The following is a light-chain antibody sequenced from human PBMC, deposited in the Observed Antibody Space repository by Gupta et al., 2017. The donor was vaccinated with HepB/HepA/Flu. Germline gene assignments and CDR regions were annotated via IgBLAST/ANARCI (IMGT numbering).Light chain of an antibody. CDR1: QDINSY. Sequence: DIQLTQSPSFLSASVGDRVTITCRASQDINSYLIWYQQKPGKAPKLLIYPASTLQSGVPSRFSGSGSGTEFTLTISSLQPEEFATYYCQQFNSYPITFGQGTRLDIK. J-gene: IGKJ5*01. V-gene: IGKV1-9*01. CDR2: PAS. CDR3: QQFNSYPIT.